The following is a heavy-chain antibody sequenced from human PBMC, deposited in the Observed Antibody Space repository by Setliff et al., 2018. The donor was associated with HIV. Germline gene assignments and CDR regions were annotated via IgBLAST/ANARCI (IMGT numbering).Heavy chain of an antibody. D-gene: IGHD2-2*01. J-gene: IGHJ6*03. CDR2: VYYGGDT. Sequence: PSETLSLTCTVSGGPTTSGAYYWAWIRQPPGKGLEWIGSVYYGGDTYYNPSLKSRVTISADTSNNQFSLKLSSVTAADTAVYYCARCPSPPYCTSTTCYVDYYYMDVWGKGTTVTVSS. CDR1: GGPTTSGAYY. V-gene: IGHV4-39*07. CDR3: ARCPSPPYCTSTTCYVDYYYMDV.